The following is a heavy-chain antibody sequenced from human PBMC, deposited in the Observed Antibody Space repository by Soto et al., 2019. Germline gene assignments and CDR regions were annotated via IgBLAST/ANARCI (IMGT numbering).Heavy chain of an antibody. D-gene: IGHD6-6*01. CDR1: GFTFSSYA. CDR2: ISGSGGST. J-gene: IGHJ4*02. CDR3: AKGSWASIAARFYFDY. V-gene: IGHV3-23*01. Sequence: GGSLRLSCAASGFTFSSYAMSWVRQAPGKGLEWVSAISGSGGSTYYADSVKGRFTISRDNSKNTLYLQMNSLRAEDTAVYYCAKGSWASIAARFYFDYWGQGTLVTVSS.